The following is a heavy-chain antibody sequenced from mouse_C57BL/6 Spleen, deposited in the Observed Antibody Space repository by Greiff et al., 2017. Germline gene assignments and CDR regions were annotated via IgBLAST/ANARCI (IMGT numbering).Heavy chain of an antibody. V-gene: IGHV1-69*01. CDR1: GYTFTSYW. Sequence: QVQLQLPGAELVMPGASVKLSCKASGYTFTSYWMHWVKQRPGQGLEWIGEIDPSDSYTNYNQKFKGKSTLTVDKSSSTAYMQLSSLTSEDSAVYYCARSPYAMDYWGQGTSVTVSS. J-gene: IGHJ4*01. CDR3: ARSPYAMDY. CDR2: IDPSDSYT.